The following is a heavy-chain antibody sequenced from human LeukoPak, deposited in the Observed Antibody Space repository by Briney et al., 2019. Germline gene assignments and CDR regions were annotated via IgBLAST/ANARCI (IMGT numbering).Heavy chain of an antibody. J-gene: IGHJ4*02. CDR2: ISGSGGST. Sequence: GGSLRLSCAASGFTFSSYAMSWVRQAPGKGLEWVSAISGSGGSTYYADSVKGRFTISRDNSKNTLYLQMNSLKTEDTAVYYCTSRPYYDFWSGYYMTDYWGQGTLVTVSS. V-gene: IGHV3-23*01. CDR1: GFTFSSYA. D-gene: IGHD3-3*01. CDR3: TSRPYYDFWSGYYMTDY.